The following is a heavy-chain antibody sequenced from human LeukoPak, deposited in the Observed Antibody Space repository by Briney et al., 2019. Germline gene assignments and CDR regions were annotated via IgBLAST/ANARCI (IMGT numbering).Heavy chain of an antibody. Sequence: GGSLRLSCAASGFTFKSYLMTWVRQAPGKGLEWVSSINGGGSSTSYADSVKGRFTISRDNSKTTLFLQMNSLRAEDTAVYYCAKDRPRYYLGSNPYYFDYWGQGTLVTVSS. J-gene: IGHJ4*02. D-gene: IGHD3-10*01. V-gene: IGHV3-23*01. CDR3: AKDRPRYYLGSNPYYFDY. CDR1: GFTFKSYL. CDR2: INGGGSST.